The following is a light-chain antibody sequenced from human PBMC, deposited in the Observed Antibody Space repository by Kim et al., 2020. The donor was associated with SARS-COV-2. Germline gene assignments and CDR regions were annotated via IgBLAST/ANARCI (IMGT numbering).Light chain of an antibody. J-gene: IGKJ1*01. CDR3: QQYNSYSPT. CDR2: DAS. V-gene: IGKV1-5*01. Sequence: ASVGDRVTITCRASQSISSWVAWYQQKPGKAPKLLIYDASSLESGVPSRFSGSGSGTEFTLTISSLQPDDFATYYCQQYNSYSPTFGQGTKVDIK. CDR1: QSISSW.